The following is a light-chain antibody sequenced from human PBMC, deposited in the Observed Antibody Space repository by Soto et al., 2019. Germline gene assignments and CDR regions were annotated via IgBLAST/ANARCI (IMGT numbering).Light chain of an antibody. CDR1: SSDVGGYKY. Sequence: QSALTQPASVSGSPGQSIAISCTGTSSDVGGYKYVSWYQQHPGKAPKLMIYDVSNWPSGVSDRFSGSKSGNTASLTISGFQAEDEADYYCTSYTSSSTYVFGTGTKLTVL. V-gene: IGLV2-14*01. J-gene: IGLJ1*01. CDR2: DVS. CDR3: TSYTSSSTYV.